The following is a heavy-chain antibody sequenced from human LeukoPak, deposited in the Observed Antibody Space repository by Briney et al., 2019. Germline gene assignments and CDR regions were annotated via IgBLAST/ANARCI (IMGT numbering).Heavy chain of an antibody. CDR2: LYHSLTT. CDR1: GGSINGYY. Sequence: SETLSLTCTVSGGSINGYYWTSIRQSPAKGPESIGYLYHSLTTHYHPSLKPRVTIFLAASMNQCSLRLTSCSAAGTSVYYCARDRWIGYGPSDLDYWGHGTLVTVSS. D-gene: IGHD3-10*01. J-gene: IGHJ4*01. V-gene: IGHV4-59*12. CDR3: ARDRWIGYGPSDLDY.